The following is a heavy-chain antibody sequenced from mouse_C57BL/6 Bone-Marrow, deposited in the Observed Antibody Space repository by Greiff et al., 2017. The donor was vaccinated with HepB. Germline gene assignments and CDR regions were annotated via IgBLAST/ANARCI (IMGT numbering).Heavy chain of an antibody. Sequence: QVQLKESGAELARPGASVKLSCKASGYTFTSYGISWVKQRTGQGLEWIGEIYPRSGNTYYNEKFKGKATLTADKSSSTAYMELRSLTSEDSAVYFCARKILWFAYWGQGTLVTVSA. J-gene: IGHJ3*01. V-gene: IGHV1-81*01. CDR2: IYPRSGNT. CDR1: GYTFTSYG. CDR3: ARKILWFAY.